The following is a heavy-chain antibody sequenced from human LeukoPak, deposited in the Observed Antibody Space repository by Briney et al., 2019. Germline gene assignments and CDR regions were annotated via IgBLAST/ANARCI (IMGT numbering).Heavy chain of an antibody. CDR2: IRYDGSNK. V-gene: IGHV3-30*02. CDR3: AKDQDSDDFWSGYYLGDY. CDR1: GFTFSSYG. Sequence: GGSLRLSCAASGFTFSSYGMHWVRQAPGKGLEWVAFIRYDGSNKYYADSVKGRFTISRDNSKNTLYLQMNSLRAEDTAVYYCAKDQDSDDFWSGYYLGDYWSQGTLVTVSS. J-gene: IGHJ4*02. D-gene: IGHD3-3*01.